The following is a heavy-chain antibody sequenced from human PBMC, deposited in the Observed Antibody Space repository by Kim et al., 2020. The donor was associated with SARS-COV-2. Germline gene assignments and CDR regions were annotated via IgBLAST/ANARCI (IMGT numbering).Heavy chain of an antibody. V-gene: IGHV3-21*01. CDR1: GFTFSSYS. CDR2: ISSSSSYI. CDR3: ARPDEQWLVTYYYYGVDV. J-gene: IGHJ6*02. D-gene: IGHD6-19*01. Sequence: GGSLRLSCAASGFTFSSYSMNWVRQAPGKGLEWVSSISSSSSYIYYADSVKGRFTISRDNAKNSRYLQMNSLRAEDTAVYYCARPDEQWLVTYYYYGVDVWGQGATGSGSS.